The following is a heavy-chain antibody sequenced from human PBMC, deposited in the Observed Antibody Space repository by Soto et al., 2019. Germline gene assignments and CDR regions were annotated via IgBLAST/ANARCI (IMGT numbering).Heavy chain of an antibody. J-gene: IGHJ4*02. Sequence: QVQLVESGGGLVKPGGSLRLSCAASGFTFSDFYMSWIRQAPGKGLEWISYISSSGTTTYYTDSVKGRFTISRDNAKNSLYLQMNTLRDEYTAVYYCARIWGRGAYALIYWGQGTLVTVSS. CDR3: ARIWGRGAYALIY. V-gene: IGHV3-11*01. CDR1: GFTFSDFY. D-gene: IGHD2-8*01. CDR2: ISSSGTTT.